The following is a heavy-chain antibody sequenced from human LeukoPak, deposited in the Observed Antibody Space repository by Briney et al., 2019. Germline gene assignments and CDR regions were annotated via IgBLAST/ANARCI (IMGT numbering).Heavy chain of an antibody. Sequence: SETLSLTCAVSGGSISSSNWWSWVRQPPGKGLEWIGEIYHSGSTNYNPSLKSRVTISVDRSKNQFSLKLSSVTAADTAVYYCARDWGRYSGSYFDYWGQGTLVTVSS. D-gene: IGHD1-26*01. V-gene: IGHV4-4*02. J-gene: IGHJ4*02. CDR2: IYHSGST. CDR1: GGSISSSNW. CDR3: ARDWGRYSGSYFDY.